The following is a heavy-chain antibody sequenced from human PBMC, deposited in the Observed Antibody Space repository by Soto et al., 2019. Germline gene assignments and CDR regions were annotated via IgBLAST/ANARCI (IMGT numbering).Heavy chain of an antibody. CDR3: ARGASWDRGVFDL. CDR2: FSHTAGT. V-gene: IGHV4-59*01. CDR1: GDSISDYY. Sequence: QVQLQESGPGLVKPSETLSLTCSVSGDSISDYYWSWIRQSPGKGLEWIGYFSHTAGTNYTPSLRRRDTTSEDTSKRRLSLTLRYVTAADTAVYYCARGASWDRGVFDLWGQGTQVTVSS. D-gene: IGHD6-13*01. J-gene: IGHJ4*02.